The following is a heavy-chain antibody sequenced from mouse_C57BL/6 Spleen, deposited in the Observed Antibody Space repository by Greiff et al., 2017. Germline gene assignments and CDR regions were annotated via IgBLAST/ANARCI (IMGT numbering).Heavy chain of an antibody. CDR3: ARWGDDDPFYAMDY. CDR1: GYSFTGYY. CDR2: INPSTGGT. J-gene: IGHJ4*01. V-gene: IGHV1-42*01. D-gene: IGHD2-4*01. Sequence: VQLQQSGPELVKPGASVKISCKASGYSFTGYYMNWVKQSPEKSLEWIGEINPSTGGTTYNQKFKAKATLTVDNASSTAYMQIKSLTSEDTAVYYCARWGDDDPFYAMDYWGQGTSVTVSS.